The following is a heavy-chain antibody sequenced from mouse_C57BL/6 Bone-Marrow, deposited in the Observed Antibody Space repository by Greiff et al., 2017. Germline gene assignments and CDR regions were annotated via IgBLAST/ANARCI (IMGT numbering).Heavy chain of an antibody. V-gene: IGHV1-39*01. J-gene: IGHJ3*01. D-gene: IGHD2-1*01. CDR1: GYSFTDYN. CDR2: INPNCGTT. Sequence: VQLQQSGPELVKPGASVKISCTASGYSFTDYNMNWVHQSKGKSLEWIGVINPNCGTTSYHQKFKGKVTLTVDQSASTAYMQLNSLTSEDSAVYYWARTGNLFAYWGQGTLVTVSA. CDR3: ARTGNLFAY.